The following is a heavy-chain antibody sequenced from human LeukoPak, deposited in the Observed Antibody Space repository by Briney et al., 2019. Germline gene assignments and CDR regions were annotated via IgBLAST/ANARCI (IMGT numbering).Heavy chain of an antibody. CDR3: ARGPRLYGSGSYYNKDMDV. V-gene: IGHV4-34*01. CDR2: IHHSGNT. J-gene: IGHJ6*04. CDR1: GGSFSGYY. D-gene: IGHD3-10*01. Sequence: PESLSLTCAVHGGSFSGYYWSWVRQPPGKGLEWDGEIHHSGNTNYNPSLKSRDTISVDKSKNQFSLKLSSVTAADTAVYYCARGPRLYGSGSYYNKDMDVWGKGTTVTVSS.